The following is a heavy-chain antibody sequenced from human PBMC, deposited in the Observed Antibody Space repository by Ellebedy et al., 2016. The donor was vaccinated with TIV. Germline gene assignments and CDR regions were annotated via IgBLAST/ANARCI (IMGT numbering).Heavy chain of an antibody. J-gene: IGHJ4*02. D-gene: IGHD5-18*01. CDR3: ARGIQVGSQSPTYSFDS. CDR2: ISYDGSIK. V-gene: IGHV3-30-3*01. Sequence: PGGSLRLSCAASGFTFNSSAMHWVRQAPGKGLEWVAVISYDGSIKYYADSVRGRFTVSRDNSENMLFLLVNSLRAEDTAVYYCARGIQVGSQSPTYSFDSWGQGTLVTVSS. CDR1: GFTFNSSA.